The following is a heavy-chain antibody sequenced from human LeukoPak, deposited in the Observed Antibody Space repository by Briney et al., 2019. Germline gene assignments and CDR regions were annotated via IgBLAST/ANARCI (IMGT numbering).Heavy chain of an antibody. CDR1: GASVSGSAYY. CDR2: IYYSGST. J-gene: IGHJ4*02. Sequence: SETLSLTCTVSGASVSGSAYYWGWIRQPPGKGLEWIGNIYYSGSTYYNESLESRVAISIDTSKNQFSLKLNSVTAADAAMYYCAKSGGYGLIDYWGQGTLVTVSS. V-gene: IGHV4-39*01. D-gene: IGHD1-26*01. CDR3: AKSGGYGLIDY.